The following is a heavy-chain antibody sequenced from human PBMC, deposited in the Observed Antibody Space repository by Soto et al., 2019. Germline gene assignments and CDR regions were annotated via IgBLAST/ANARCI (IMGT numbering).Heavy chain of an antibody. V-gene: IGHV4-39*01. Sequence: PSETLSLTCTVSGGSISSSSYYWGWIRQPPGKGLEWIGSIYYSGSTYYNPSLKSRVTISVDTSKNQFSLKLSSVTAADTAVYYCARGQEQLVPKGFDYWGQGTLVTVSS. CDR1: GGSISSSSYY. J-gene: IGHJ4*02. CDR2: IYYSGST. D-gene: IGHD6-6*01. CDR3: ARGQEQLVPKGFDY.